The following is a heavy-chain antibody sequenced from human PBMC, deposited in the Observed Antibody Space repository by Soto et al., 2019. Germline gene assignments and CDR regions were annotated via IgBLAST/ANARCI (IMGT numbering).Heavy chain of an antibody. CDR3: ARAPQVTTFHYGMDV. D-gene: IGHD2-21*02. CDR1: GFAFSSYW. CDR2: IEEDGNER. V-gene: IGHV3-7*05. Sequence: VQLVESGGGLVQPGGSLRLTCTASGFAFSSYWMNWVRQAPGKGLEWVASIEEDGNERYYVDSVKGRFTISRDNAMNSVYLQMNSLRAEDTAIYYCARAPQVTTFHYGMDVSDQGTTATVSS. J-gene: IGHJ6*02.